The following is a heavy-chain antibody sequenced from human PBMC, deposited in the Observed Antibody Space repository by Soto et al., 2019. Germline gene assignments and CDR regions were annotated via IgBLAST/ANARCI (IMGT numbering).Heavy chain of an antibody. CDR1: GYSFTNND. Sequence: ASVKVSCKASGYSFTNNDVSWVRQATGQGLEWMGWMNPGSGDTGYAQKFQGRVTMTRDISIATAYMELSSLRSEDTAMYYCAGGAGLAYYYDSSGYYYFDYWGQGTQVTVSS. CDR2: MNPGSGDT. J-gene: IGHJ4*02. V-gene: IGHV1-8*01. CDR3: AGGAGLAYYYDSSGYYYFDY. D-gene: IGHD3-22*01.